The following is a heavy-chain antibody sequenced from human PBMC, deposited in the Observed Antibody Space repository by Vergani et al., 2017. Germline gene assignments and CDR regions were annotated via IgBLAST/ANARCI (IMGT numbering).Heavy chain of an antibody. J-gene: IGHJ4*02. CDR1: GFTFSSYG. CDR3: ARDDGRIYYDSSGYLDY. CDR2: IWYDGSNK. D-gene: IGHD3-22*01. Sequence: QVQLVESGGGVVQPGRSLRLSCAASGFTFSSYGMHWVRQAPGKGLEWVAVIWYDGSNKYYADSVKGRFTISRDNSKNTLYLQMNSLRAEDTAVYYCARDDGRIYYDSSGYLDYWGQGTLVTVSS. V-gene: IGHV3-33*01.